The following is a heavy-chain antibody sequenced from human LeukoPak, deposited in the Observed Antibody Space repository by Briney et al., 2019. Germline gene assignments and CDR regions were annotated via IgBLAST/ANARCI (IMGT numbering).Heavy chain of an antibody. J-gene: IGHJ3*02. CDR2: IWYDEITK. V-gene: IGHV3-33*01. CDR1: GFTFRSYG. CDR3: ARDDYNWNVDAFHI. Sequence: GGSLRLSCVASGFTFRSYGIHWVRQAPGKGLEWLAFIWYDEITKNYADSVKGRFTISRDNAKKSLYLQMNSLRAEDTAVYYCARDDYNWNVDAFHIWGQGTMVTVSS. D-gene: IGHD1-20*01.